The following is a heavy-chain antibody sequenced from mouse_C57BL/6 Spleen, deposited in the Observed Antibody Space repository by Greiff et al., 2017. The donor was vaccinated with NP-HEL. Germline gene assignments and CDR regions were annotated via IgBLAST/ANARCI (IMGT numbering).Heavy chain of an antibody. CDR2: INPNNGGT. CDR3: VRDGYHPFAY. J-gene: IGHJ3*01. Sequence: EVQLVESGPELVKPGASVKMSCKASGYTFTDYNMHWVKQSHGKSLEWIGYINPNNGGTSYNQKFKGKATLTVNKSSSTAYMELRSLTSEDSAVYYCVRDGYHPFAYWGQGTLVTVSA. D-gene: IGHD2-3*01. CDR1: GYTFTDYN. V-gene: IGHV1-22*01.